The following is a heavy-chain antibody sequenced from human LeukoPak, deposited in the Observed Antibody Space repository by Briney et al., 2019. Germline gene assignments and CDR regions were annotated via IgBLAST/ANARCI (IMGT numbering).Heavy chain of an antibody. CDR3: ARFEYYYYYVDV. CDR2: INPNSGGT. J-gene: IGHJ6*03. Sequence: ASVKVSCKASGYTFTGYYMHWVRQAPGQGLEWMGWINPNSGGTNYAQKFQGRVTMTRDTSISTAYMELSRLRSDDTAVYYCARFEYYYYYVDVWGKGTTVTVSS. V-gene: IGHV1-2*02. CDR1: GYTFTGYY.